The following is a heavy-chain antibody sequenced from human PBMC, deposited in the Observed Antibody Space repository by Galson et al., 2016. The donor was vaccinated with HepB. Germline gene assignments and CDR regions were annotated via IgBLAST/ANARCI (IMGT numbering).Heavy chain of an antibody. CDR3: ARDPYSTVWSGSGVSFDP. CDR2: INPNSGST. V-gene: IGHV1-46*01. D-gene: IGHD2-8*02. J-gene: IGHJ5*02. Sequence: SVKVSCKASGYSFTSYFMHWVRQVPGQGLEWMGIINPNSGSTIYAQKFQGRVTMTRDTSTSTVYMDLSSLRFEDTAVYYCARDPYSTVWSGSGVSFDPWGQGTLVTVSS. CDR1: GYSFTSYF.